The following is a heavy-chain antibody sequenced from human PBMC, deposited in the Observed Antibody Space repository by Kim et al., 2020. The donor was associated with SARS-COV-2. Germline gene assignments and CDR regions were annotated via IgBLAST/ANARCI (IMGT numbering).Heavy chain of an antibody. CDR1: GFTFSSYG. V-gene: IGHV3-30*18. CDR2: ISYDGSNK. J-gene: IGHJ4*02. D-gene: IGHD1-26*01. Sequence: LSLTCAASGFTFSSYGMHWVRQAPGKGLEWVAVISYDGSNKYYADSVKGRFTISRDNSKNTLYLQMNSLRAEDTAVYYCAKGAEWELLADFDYWGQGTLVTVSS. CDR3: AKGAEWELLADFDY.